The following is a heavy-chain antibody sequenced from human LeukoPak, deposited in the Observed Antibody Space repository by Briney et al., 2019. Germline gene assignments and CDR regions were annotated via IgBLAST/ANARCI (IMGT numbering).Heavy chain of an antibody. J-gene: IGHJ4*02. CDR2: ISSSSSYI. D-gene: IGHD6-6*01. Sequence: GSLRLSCAASGFTFSSYSMNWVRQAPGKGLEWVSSISSSSSYIYYADSVKGRFTISRDNAKNSLYLQMNSLRAEDTAVYYCARDGYSSSSTFDYWGQGTLVTVSS. CDR1: GFTFSSYS. V-gene: IGHV3-21*01. CDR3: ARDGYSSSSTFDY.